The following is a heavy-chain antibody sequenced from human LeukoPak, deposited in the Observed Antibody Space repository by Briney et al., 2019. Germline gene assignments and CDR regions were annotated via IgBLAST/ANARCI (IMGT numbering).Heavy chain of an antibody. J-gene: IGHJ6*03. CDR3: ARGNVVVPAARNYYYMDV. CDR1: GGSISSYY. CDR2: IYYSGST. Sequence: PSETLSLTCTVSGGSISSYYWSWIRQPPGKGLEWIGYIYYSGSTNYNPSLKSRVTISVDTSKNQFSLQLNSVTPEDTAVYYCARGNVVVPAARNYYYMDVWGKGTTVTVSS. V-gene: IGHV4-59*12. D-gene: IGHD2-2*01.